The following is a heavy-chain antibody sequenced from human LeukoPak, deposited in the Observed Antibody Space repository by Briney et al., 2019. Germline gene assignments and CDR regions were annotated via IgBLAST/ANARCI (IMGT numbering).Heavy chain of an antibody. CDR2: IYYIGIT. J-gene: IGHJ4*02. CDR1: GGSISSYY. CDR3: ASQAQDYYDSSGYFDY. V-gene: IGHV4-59*08. D-gene: IGHD3-22*01. Sequence: SETLSLTCSVSGGSISSYYWSWIRQPPGKGLEWIGYIYYIGITNYNPSLKSRVTISVDMSENQFSLKLSSVTAADTAVYYCASQAQDYYDSSGYFDYWGQGTLVTVSS.